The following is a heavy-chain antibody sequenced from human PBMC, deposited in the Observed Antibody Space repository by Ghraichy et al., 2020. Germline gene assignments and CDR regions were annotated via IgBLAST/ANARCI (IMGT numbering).Heavy chain of an antibody. D-gene: IGHD5-24*01. CDR3: ARGRDDYNYAFDY. J-gene: IGHJ4*02. CDR1: GYSFTSNW. CDR2: IYPGDSDT. V-gene: IGHV5-51*01. Sequence: GESLNISCNSSGYSFTSNWIGWVRQMPGKGLEWMGIIYPGDSDTRYSPSFQGQVTISAAKSISTAYLQWSSLKASETAMYYCARGRDDYNYAFDYWGQGTLVTV.